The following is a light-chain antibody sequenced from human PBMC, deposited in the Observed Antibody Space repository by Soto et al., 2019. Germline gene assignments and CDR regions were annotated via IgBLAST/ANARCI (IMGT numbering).Light chain of an antibody. CDR3: NSYSRESTVR. J-gene: IGLJ2*01. Sequence: QSALTQPASVSGSPGQSITISCTGTSSDVGGYNYVSWYQQHPGKAPKLMIYDVSNRPSGVSDRFSGSKSGNTASLTISGLQAEDEADYYCNSYSRESTVRFGAGTKLTVL. CDR2: DVS. V-gene: IGLV2-14*03. CDR1: SSDVGGYNY.